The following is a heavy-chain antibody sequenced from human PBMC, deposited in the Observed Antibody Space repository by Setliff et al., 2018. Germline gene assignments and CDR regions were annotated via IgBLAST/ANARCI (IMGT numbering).Heavy chain of an antibody. CDR1: GGSVSSTSHY. CDR3: GRVDFTMIQGVVGH. D-gene: IGHD3-10*01. Sequence: SETLSLTCTVSGGSVSSTSHYWGWIRQAPGKGMEWIGSVYHSGYTYSKPSLQSRVSMSVDASKNQFSLKLASVTAADTAVYYCGRVDFTMIQGVVGHWGQGTLVTVSS. V-gene: IGHV4-39*07. J-gene: IGHJ1*01. CDR2: VYHSGYT.